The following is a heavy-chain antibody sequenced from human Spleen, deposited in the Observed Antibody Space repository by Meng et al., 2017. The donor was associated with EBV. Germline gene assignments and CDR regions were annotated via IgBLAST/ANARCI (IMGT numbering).Heavy chain of an antibody. CDR3: SATQGLANWFDP. CDR1: TCASVRSG. J-gene: IGHJ5*02. Sequence: HDERWESGRECAKHGSAVLLSCQVSTCASVRSGFSWGRQPPGQGLGGLGWVRAYDGETTYANTFHGRVPVIIDNASRTGYFEVRSLSSDDKAVYYYSATQGLANWFDPWGQGTLVTVSS. V-gene: IGHV1-18*01. D-gene: IGHD6-6*01. CDR2: VRAYDGET.